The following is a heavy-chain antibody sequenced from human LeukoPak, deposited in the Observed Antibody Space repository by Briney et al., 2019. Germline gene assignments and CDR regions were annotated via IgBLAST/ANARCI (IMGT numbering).Heavy chain of an antibody. Sequence: GGSLRLSCAASGFTFSTYAMHWVRQAPGKGLEWVAVMSYDGTNKYYADSVKGRFTISRDNAKNSLYLQMNSLRAEDPAVYYCARDYGGNRDFDYWGQGTLVTVSS. D-gene: IGHD4-23*01. CDR1: GFTFSTYA. J-gene: IGHJ4*02. V-gene: IGHV3-30-3*01. CDR2: MSYDGTNK. CDR3: ARDYGGNRDFDY.